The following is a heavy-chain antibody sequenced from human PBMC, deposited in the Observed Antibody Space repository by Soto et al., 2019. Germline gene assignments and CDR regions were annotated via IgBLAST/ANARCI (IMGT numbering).Heavy chain of an antibody. CDR3: ARYSGYDLGDLYYYYYYMDV. D-gene: IGHD5-12*01. CDR1: GYTFTSYD. V-gene: IGHV1-8*01. Sequence: ASVKVSCKASGYTFTSYDINWVRQATGQGLEWMGWMNPNSGNTGYAQKFQGRVTMTRNTSISTAYMELSSLRSEDTAVYYCARYSGYDLGDLYYYYYYMDVWGKGTTVTVSS. CDR2: MNPNSGNT. J-gene: IGHJ6*03.